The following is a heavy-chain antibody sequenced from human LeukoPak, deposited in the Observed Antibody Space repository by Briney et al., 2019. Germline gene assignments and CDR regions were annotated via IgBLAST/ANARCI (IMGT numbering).Heavy chain of an antibody. D-gene: IGHD6-19*01. Sequence: SETLSLTCTVSGGYISSTSYYWGWIRQPPGKGLEWIGNIYYSGSTYYSPSLNSRLTMSVDTSRNHFSLKLSSVTAADTAVYYCARHSYSSGWHAHFDYWGQGTVVAVSS. CDR3: ARHSYSSGWHAHFDY. CDR2: IYYSGST. V-gene: IGHV4-39*01. J-gene: IGHJ4*02. CDR1: GGYISSTSYY.